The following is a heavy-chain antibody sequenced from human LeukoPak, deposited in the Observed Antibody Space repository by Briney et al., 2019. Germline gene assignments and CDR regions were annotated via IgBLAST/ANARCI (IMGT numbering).Heavy chain of an antibody. D-gene: IGHD3-22*01. CDR1: GYTLTDYY. V-gene: IGHV1-2*06. CDR3: ARVGYYESSGYYEY. CDR2: INPNSGGT. J-gene: IGHJ4*02. Sequence: ASVKVSCKASGYTLTDYYMHWVRQAPGQGHEWMGRINPNSGGTNYAQKFQGRVTMTRDTSISTVYMKLSRLRSDDTAVYYCARVGYYESSGYYEYWGQGTLVTVSS.